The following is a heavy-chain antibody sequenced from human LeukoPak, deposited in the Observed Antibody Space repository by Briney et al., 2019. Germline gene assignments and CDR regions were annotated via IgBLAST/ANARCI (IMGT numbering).Heavy chain of an antibody. CDR3: ASSGGSWVEPGAFDI. V-gene: IGHV4-59*10. J-gene: IGHJ3*02. Sequence: PSETLSLTCAVYGGSFSGYYWSWIRQPAGKGLEWIGRIYTSGSTNYNPSLKSRVTMSVDTSKNQFSLKLSSVTAADTAVYYCASSGGSWVEPGAFDIWGQGTMVTVSS. CDR2: IYTSGST. D-gene: IGHD2-15*01. CDR1: GGSFSGYY.